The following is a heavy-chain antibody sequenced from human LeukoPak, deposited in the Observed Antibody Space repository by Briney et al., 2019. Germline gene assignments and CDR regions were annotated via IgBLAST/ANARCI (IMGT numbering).Heavy chain of an antibody. CDR3: ARSGIAARPLDY. V-gene: IGHV3-30-3*01. Sequence: GGSLRLSCAASGFTFSSYAMSWVRQAPGKGLEWVAVISYDGSNKYYADSVKGRFTISRDNSKNTLYLQMNSLRAEDTAVYYCARSGIAARPLDYWGQGPLVTVSS. CDR1: GFTFSSYA. CDR2: ISYDGSNK. D-gene: IGHD6-6*01. J-gene: IGHJ4*02.